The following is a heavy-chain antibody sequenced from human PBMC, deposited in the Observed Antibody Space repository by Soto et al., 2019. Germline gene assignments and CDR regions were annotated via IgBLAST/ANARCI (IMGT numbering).Heavy chain of an antibody. CDR2: IYYSGST. CDR1: GGSISSYY. J-gene: IGHJ6*02. D-gene: IGHD5-18*01. Sequence: SETLSLTCPVSGGSISSYYWSWIRPPPGKGLEWIGYIYYSGSTNYNPSLKSRVTISVDTSKNQFSLKLSSVTAADTAVYYCARDRGGYSYGRPYGMDVWGQGTTVTV. V-gene: IGHV4-59*01. CDR3: ARDRGGYSYGRPYGMDV.